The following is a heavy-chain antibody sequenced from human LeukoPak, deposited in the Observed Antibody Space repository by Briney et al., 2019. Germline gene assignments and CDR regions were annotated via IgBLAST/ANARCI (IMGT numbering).Heavy chain of an antibody. CDR3: ARRRRSSWAFDY. V-gene: IGHV4-59*08. D-gene: IGHD6-13*01. CDR1: GGSISSYY. Sequence: PSETLSLTCTVSGGSISSYYWSWIRQPPGKGLEWIGYIYYGGSTNYNPSLKSRVTISVDTSKNQFSLKLSSVTAADTAVYYCARRRRSSWAFDYWGQGTLVTVSS. J-gene: IGHJ4*02. CDR2: IYYGGST.